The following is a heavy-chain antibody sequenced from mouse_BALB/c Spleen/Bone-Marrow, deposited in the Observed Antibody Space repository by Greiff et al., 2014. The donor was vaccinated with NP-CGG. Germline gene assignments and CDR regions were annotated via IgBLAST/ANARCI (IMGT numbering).Heavy chain of an antibody. Sequence: ESGAELVKPGASVKLSCKASGYTFNSYYMYWVKERPGQGLEWIGEINASNGDTNFNEKFKSKATMTVDKSSSTAYMQLSSLTSEDSAVYYCTREGAYWGQGTLVTVSA. CDR3: TREGAY. V-gene: IGHV1S81*02. CDR2: INASNGDT. J-gene: IGHJ3*01. CDR1: GYTFNSYY.